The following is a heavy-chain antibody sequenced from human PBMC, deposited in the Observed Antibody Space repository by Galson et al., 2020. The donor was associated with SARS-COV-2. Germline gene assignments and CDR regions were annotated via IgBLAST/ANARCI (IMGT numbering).Heavy chain of an antibody. CDR3: AKVRPIGRLDEDF. D-gene: IGHD3-16*02. V-gene: IGHV3-23*01. J-gene: IGHJ4*02. Sequence: GESLKISCAASGFVFSDYALNWVRQAPGKGPEWVSAISASGDKAYYADSVKGRFTISRDNSKNTLDLQMNSLRVEDTAVYYWAKVRPIGRLDEDFWGQGTLVSVSS. CDR1: GFVFSDYA. CDR2: ISASGDKA.